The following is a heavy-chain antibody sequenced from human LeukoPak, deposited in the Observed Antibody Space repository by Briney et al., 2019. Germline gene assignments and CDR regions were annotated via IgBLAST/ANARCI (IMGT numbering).Heavy chain of an antibody. CDR2: IYTSGST. Sequence: SETLSLTCTVSGGSISSGSYYWSWIRQPAGKGLEWIGRIYTSGSTNYNPSLKSRVTISVDTSKNQFSLKLSSVTAADTAVYYCARGPIGEDTAMVKHDDYWGQGTLVTVSS. J-gene: IGHJ4*02. D-gene: IGHD5-18*01. V-gene: IGHV4-61*02. CDR3: ARGPIGEDTAMVKHDDY. CDR1: GGSISSGSYY.